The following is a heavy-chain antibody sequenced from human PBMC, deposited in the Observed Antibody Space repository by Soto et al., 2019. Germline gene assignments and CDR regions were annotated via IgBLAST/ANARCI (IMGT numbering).Heavy chain of an antibody. D-gene: IGHD3-22*01. Sequence: GGSLKLSCAASGFTFSNYWMHWVRQAPGKGVGWVSRINSDGSSTNYADSVKGRFTISRDNAKKMLYLQMNSLRAEDTAVYYCARTSLPRPMIVNDAFDLWGQGTMVTVSS. J-gene: IGHJ3*01. CDR3: ARTSLPRPMIVNDAFDL. CDR2: INSDGSST. CDR1: GFTFSNYW. V-gene: IGHV3-74*01.